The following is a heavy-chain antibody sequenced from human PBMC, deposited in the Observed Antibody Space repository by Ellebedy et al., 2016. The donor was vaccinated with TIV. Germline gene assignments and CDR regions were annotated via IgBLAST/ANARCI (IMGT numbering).Heavy chain of an antibody. V-gene: IGHV3-30*02. CDR1: GFTFHSYG. D-gene: IGHD3-10*01. Sequence: GESLKISCAASGFTFHSYGMHWVRQAPGKGLEWVTFIRYDGSDKYYADSMKGRFTVSRDNSKNTLTLQMNGLRPDDTAVYYCAKVLFAFGEFESPFDPWGQGTLVIVSS. CDR2: IRYDGSDK. CDR3: AKVLFAFGEFESPFDP. J-gene: IGHJ5*02.